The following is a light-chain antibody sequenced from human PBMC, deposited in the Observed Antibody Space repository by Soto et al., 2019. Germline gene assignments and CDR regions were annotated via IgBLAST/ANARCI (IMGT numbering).Light chain of an antibody. CDR2: WAS. CDR3: QQPYSTPQT. J-gene: IGKJ2*01. V-gene: IGKV4-1*01. Sequence: DIVMTQSPDSLAVSLGERATINCKSSQRVLYSSNNKNYLAWYQQKPGQPPKLLIYWASTREPGVPDRFSGSGSGTDFTLTISSLQAEDVAVYYCQQPYSTPQTFGQGTKLEIK. CDR1: QRVLYSSNNKNY.